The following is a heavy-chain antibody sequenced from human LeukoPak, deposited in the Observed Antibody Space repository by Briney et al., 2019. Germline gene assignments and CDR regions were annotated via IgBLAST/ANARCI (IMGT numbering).Heavy chain of an antibody. CDR2: ISAYNYNT. Sequence: ASVKVSCKASGYIFTNYGISWVRQAPGQGLEWMGWISAYNYNTNYEQKFQGRVTMTTDTSTNTAYMELRSLRSDDTAVYFCARGRGGRDDAFDIWGQGTLVTVSS. D-gene: IGHD3-16*01. J-gene: IGHJ3*02. CDR3: ARGRGGRDDAFDI. V-gene: IGHV1-18*01. CDR1: GYIFTNYG.